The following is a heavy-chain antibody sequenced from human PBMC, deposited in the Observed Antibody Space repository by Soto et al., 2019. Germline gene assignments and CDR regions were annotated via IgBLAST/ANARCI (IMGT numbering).Heavy chain of an antibody. D-gene: IGHD3-9*01. CDR2: IYYRGNA. V-gene: IGHV4-39*01. Sequence: SETLSLTCSVSDDSINSDKYYWGWIRQPPGKDKEWIGSIYYRGNAYYNPSLQTRVTISLDKSRSQFSLKLNSVTAADSAVYFCARLEGLATISYYFDYWGQGTLVTVSS. J-gene: IGHJ4*02. CDR3: ARLEGLATISYYFDY. CDR1: DDSINSDKYY.